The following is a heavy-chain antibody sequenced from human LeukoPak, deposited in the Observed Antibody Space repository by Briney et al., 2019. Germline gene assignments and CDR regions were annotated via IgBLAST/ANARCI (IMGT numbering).Heavy chain of an antibody. J-gene: IGHJ6*02. CDR2: IIPIFGTA. Sequence: SVKVSCKASGGTFSSYAISWVRQAPGQGLEWMGGIIPIFGTANCAQKFQGRVTITADESTSTAYMELSSLRSEDTAVYYCARDIGSPSGFWSGYYKSYYYGMDVWGQGTTVTVSS. CDR3: ARDIGSPSGFWSGYYKSYYYGMDV. V-gene: IGHV1-69*13. D-gene: IGHD3-3*01. CDR1: GGTFSSYA.